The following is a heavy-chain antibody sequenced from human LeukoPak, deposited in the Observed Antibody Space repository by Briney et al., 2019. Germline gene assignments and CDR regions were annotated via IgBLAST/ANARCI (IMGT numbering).Heavy chain of an antibody. V-gene: IGHV1-69*13. CDR1: GGTFSSYA. CDR3: ARASTVTNYYYYYYMDV. CDR2: IIPIFGTA. Sequence: SVKVSCKASGGTFSSYAISWVRQAPGQGLEWMGGIIPIFGTANYAQKFQGRVTITADESTSTAYMELSSLRSEDTAVYYCARASTVTNYYYYYYMDVWGKGTTVTVSS. D-gene: IGHD4-11*01. J-gene: IGHJ6*03.